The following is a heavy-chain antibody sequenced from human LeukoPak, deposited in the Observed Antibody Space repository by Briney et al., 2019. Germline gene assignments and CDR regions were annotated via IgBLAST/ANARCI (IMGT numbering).Heavy chain of an antibody. CDR1: GYTFTSYY. D-gene: IGHD3-10*01. Sequence: ASVKVSCKASGYTFTSYYMHWVRQAPGQGLEWMGLINPSGSSTSYAQKFQGRLSLTRDMSTSTDYMELSSLRSEDTAVYYCAREGRFGSQRGAFDIWGQGTMVTVSS. J-gene: IGHJ3*02. CDR2: INPSGSST. V-gene: IGHV1-46*01. CDR3: AREGRFGSQRGAFDI.